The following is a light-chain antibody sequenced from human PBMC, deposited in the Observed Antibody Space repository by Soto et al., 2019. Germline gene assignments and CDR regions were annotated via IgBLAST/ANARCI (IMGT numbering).Light chain of an antibody. V-gene: IGKV1-27*01. J-gene: IGKJ1*01. CDR2: VAS. CDR3: QKYNSAPWT. CDR1: QGISNY. Sequence: DIQMTQSPSSLSASVGDRVTITCRASQGISNYLAWYQQQPGKVPKLLIYVASTLQSGVPFRFSGSGSGTDFTLTISSLQPEDVATYYGQKYNSAPWTFGQGTKVEIK.